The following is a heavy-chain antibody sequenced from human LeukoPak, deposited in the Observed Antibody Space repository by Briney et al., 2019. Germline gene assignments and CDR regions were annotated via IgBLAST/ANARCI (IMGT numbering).Heavy chain of an antibody. CDR1: GFTFSSYW. V-gene: IGHV3-74*01. Sequence: GGFLRLSCAASGFTFSSYWMHWVRQAPGKGLVWVSRINTDGSSTSYADSVKGRFTISRDNAKNTLYLQMNSLRAEDTAVYYCARVSSSSWWALDYWGQGTLVTVSS. CDR2: INTDGSST. J-gene: IGHJ4*02. D-gene: IGHD6-13*01. CDR3: ARVSSSSWWALDY.